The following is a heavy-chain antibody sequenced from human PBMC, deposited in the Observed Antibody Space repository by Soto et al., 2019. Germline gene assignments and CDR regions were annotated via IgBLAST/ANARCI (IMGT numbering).Heavy chain of an antibody. J-gene: IGHJ4*02. CDR3: ARSYGYHHSFDY. CDR1: GFTFSSYA. CDR2: ISYDGSNK. D-gene: IGHD5-18*01. Sequence: QVQLVESGGGVVQPGRSLRLSCAASGFTFSSYAMHWVRQAPGKGLEWVAVISYDGSNKYYADSVKGRFTISRDNSKNTLYLQMNSLRAEDTAVYYCARSYGYHHSFDYWGQGTLVTVSS. V-gene: IGHV3-30-3*01.